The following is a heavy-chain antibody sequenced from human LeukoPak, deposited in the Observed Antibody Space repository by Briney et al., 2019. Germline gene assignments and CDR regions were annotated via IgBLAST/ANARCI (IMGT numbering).Heavy chain of an antibody. CDR2: ISSTSSYI. Sequence: PGGSLRLSCAASGFTFSSYTMNWVRQAPGKGLEWVSSISSTSSYIYYADSVKGRFTISRDNAKNSLYLQMNGLRAADTAVYDCATGGTYFDCWGQGTLVTVSS. CDR1: GFTFSSYT. J-gene: IGHJ4*02. CDR3: ATGGTYFDC. D-gene: IGHD1-26*01. V-gene: IGHV3-21*01.